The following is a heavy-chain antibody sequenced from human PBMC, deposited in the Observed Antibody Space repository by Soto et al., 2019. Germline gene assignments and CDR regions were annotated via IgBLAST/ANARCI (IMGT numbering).Heavy chain of an antibody. J-gene: IGHJ4*02. V-gene: IGHV2-5*02. CDR2: IYWDDDK. D-gene: IGHD6-6*01. Sequence: QITLKESGPTLVKPTQTFTMACTFSGFSLITSGMGVGWIGQPPGKPLEWLALIYWDDDKLYSPSLKSRLTITKDTSKSLVILTTTNIDPVDTATYSCEHYRRTSSFDYWGQGSLVTVSS. CDR3: EHYRRTSSFDY. CDR1: GFSLITSGMG.